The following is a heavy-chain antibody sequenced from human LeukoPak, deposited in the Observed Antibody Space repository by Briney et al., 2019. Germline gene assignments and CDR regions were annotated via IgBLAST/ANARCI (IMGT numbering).Heavy chain of an antibody. J-gene: IGHJ5*02. CDR1: GDSISSGSYY. V-gene: IGHV4-61*02. CDR2: IYSNGVT. D-gene: IGHD3-22*01. Sequence: PSETLSLTCTVSGDSISSGSYYWGWIRQPAGKGLEWIGRIYSNGVTNYHPSLKSRVIISVDTSKNQFSLQLSSVTAADTAMYYCARAVDSSGYQHRGFDPWGQGTLVTVSS. CDR3: ARAVDSSGYQHRGFDP.